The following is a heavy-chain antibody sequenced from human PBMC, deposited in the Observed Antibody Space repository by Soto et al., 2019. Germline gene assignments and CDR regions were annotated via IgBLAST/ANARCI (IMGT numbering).Heavy chain of an antibody. CDR3: ARDSTAAAGGLLDY. V-gene: IGHV1-69*08. Sequence: QVQLVQSGAEVKKPGSSVKVSCKASGGTFSSYTISWVRQAPGRGLEWMGRIIPILGIANYAQKFQGRVTITADKSTSTAYMELTSLRSEDTAVYYCARDSTAAAGGLLDYWGLGTLVTVSS. CDR1: GGTFSSYT. D-gene: IGHD6-13*01. CDR2: IIPILGIA. J-gene: IGHJ4*02.